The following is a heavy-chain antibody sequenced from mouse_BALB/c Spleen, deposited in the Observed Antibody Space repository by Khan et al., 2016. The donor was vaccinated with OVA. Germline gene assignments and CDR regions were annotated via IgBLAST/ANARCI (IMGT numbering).Heavy chain of an antibody. CDR1: GFSLTTYG. CDR2: IWSDGIT. Sequence: QVQLKQSGPGLVAPSQSLSITCTVSGFSLTTYGVHWVRQPPGKGLEWLVVIWSDGITTYNSALNSRLSISKDNSKSQVFLKMNSLQTDDTARYYCARGEFYAMDYWGQGTSVTVSS. V-gene: IGHV2-6*02. CDR3: ARGEFYAMDY. J-gene: IGHJ4*01.